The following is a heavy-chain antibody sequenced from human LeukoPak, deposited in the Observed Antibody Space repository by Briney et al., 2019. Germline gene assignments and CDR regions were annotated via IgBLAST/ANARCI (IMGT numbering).Heavy chain of an antibody. V-gene: IGHV4-39*01. D-gene: IGHD6-13*01. CDR3: ARLEAAAAGSRWFDP. Sequence: SQTLSLTCTVSGGSISSGSYYWSWIRQPAGKGLEWIGSIHYTGSTYYNPPLKSRVTISVDTSKNQFSLNLTSVTATDTAVYFCARLEAAAAGSRWFDPWGQGTLVTVSS. CDR2: IHYTGST. J-gene: IGHJ5*02. CDR1: GGSISSGSYY.